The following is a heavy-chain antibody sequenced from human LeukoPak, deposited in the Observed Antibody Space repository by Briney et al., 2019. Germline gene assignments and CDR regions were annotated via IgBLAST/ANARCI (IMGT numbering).Heavy chain of an antibody. CDR1: GFSVSDKD. CDR2: IYSGGST. CDR3: ARGPHGLQLLHYFDY. J-gene: IGHJ4*02. D-gene: IGHD3-10*01. V-gene: IGHV3-66*02. Sequence: PGGSLRLSCAASGFSVSDKDMTWVRQAPGKGLEWLSIIYSGGSTFYADSVKGRFTISRDTSKNTVYLEMNSLRLDDTAVYYCARGPHGLQLLHYFDYWGLGTLVTVSS.